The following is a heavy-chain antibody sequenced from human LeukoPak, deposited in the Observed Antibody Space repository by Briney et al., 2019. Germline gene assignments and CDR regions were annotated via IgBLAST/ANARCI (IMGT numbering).Heavy chain of an antibody. CDR1: GGSISSSSYY. Sequence: PSETLSLTCTVSGGSISSSSYYWGWIRQPPGKGLEWIGSIYYSGSTYYNPSLKSRVTISVDTSKNQFSLKLSSVTAADTAVYYCARLHYYGSGSYYHFDYWGQGTLVTVSS. J-gene: IGHJ4*02. CDR3: ARLHYYGSGSYYHFDY. D-gene: IGHD3-10*01. V-gene: IGHV4-39*01. CDR2: IYYSGST.